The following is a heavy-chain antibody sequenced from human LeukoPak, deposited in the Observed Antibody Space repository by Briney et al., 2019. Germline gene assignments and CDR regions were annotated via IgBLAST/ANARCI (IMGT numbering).Heavy chain of an antibody. J-gene: IGHJ4*02. Sequence: GESLKISCQGSGYRFSNYWIAWVRQVPGKGLEWMGVTGDSDTRYSPSFEGQVTMSVDKSINTAYLQWSSLKASDTAMYYCARHFGTGTPFDCWGQGTLVTVSS. CDR1: GYRFSNYW. CDR3: ARHFGTGTPFDC. D-gene: IGHD3/OR15-3a*01. CDR2: TGDSDT. V-gene: IGHV5-51*01.